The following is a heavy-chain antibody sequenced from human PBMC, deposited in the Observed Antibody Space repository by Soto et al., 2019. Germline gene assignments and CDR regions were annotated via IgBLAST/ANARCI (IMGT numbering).Heavy chain of an antibody. J-gene: IGHJ4*02. CDR2: IYYSGST. CDR3: ARGRGTISGYYPFFDY. CDR1: GGSISSGGYY. V-gene: IGHV4-31*03. D-gene: IGHD3-22*01. Sequence: QVQLQESGPGLVKPSQTLSLTCTVSGGSISSGGYYWSWIRQHPGKGLEWIGYIYYSGSTYYNPSLKSGVTIAVDTSKNQFSLKLSAVTAADTAVYYCARGRGTISGYYPFFDYWGQGTLVTVSS.